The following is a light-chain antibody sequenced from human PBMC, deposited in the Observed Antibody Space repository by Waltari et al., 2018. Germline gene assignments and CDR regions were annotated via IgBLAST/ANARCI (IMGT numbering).Light chain of an antibody. V-gene: IGKV3-11*01. CDR1: QSVSTY. J-gene: IGKJ4*01. Sequence: EIVLTQSPATLSLSPGERATLSCRASQSVSTYLAWYQQKPGQAPRLLIYDASNRATVIPARFSGSGSATDFTLTISNLEPEDFAVYYCQQRRNWPLTFGGGTKVEIK. CDR2: DAS. CDR3: QQRRNWPLT.